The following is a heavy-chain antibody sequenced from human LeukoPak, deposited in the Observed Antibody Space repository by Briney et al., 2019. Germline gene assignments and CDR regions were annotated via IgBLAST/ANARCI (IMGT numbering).Heavy chain of an antibody. CDR1: GGSISSSSYY. Sequence: SETLSLTCTVSGGSISSSSYYWGWIRQPPGKGLEWIGSIYYSGSTYYNPSLKSRVTISVDTSKNQFSLKLSSVTAADTAVYYCARSSVLRYFDWLLSQFDPWGQGTLVTVSS. V-gene: IGHV4-39*07. CDR3: ARSSVLRYFDWLLSQFDP. D-gene: IGHD3-9*01. CDR2: IYYSGST. J-gene: IGHJ5*02.